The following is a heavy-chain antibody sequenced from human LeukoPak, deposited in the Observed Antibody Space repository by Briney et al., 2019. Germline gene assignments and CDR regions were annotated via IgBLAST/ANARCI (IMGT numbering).Heavy chain of an antibody. CDR2: IYSDNT. J-gene: IGHJ5*02. V-gene: IGHV3-53*01. CDR3: ARLWYATRFPWFDP. Sequence: GGSLRLSCTVSGFTVSSNSMSWVRQAPGKGLEWVSFIYSDNTHYSDSVKGRFTISRDNSKNTLYLQMNSLRAEDTAVYYCARLWYATRFPWFDPWGQGTLVTVSS. CDR1: GFTVSSNS. D-gene: IGHD2-8*01.